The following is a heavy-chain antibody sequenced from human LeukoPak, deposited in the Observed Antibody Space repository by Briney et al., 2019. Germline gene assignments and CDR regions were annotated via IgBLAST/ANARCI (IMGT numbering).Heavy chain of an antibody. J-gene: IGHJ4*02. CDR3: AKDFVDTAMVHYFDY. Sequence: GGSLRLSCAASGFTFSSYGMHWVRQAPGKGLEWVAVISYDGSNKYYADSVKGRFTISRDNSKNTLYLQMNSLRAEDTAVYYCAKDFVDTAMVHYFDYWGQGTLVTVSS. D-gene: IGHD5-18*01. V-gene: IGHV3-30*18. CDR2: ISYDGSNK. CDR1: GFTFSSYG.